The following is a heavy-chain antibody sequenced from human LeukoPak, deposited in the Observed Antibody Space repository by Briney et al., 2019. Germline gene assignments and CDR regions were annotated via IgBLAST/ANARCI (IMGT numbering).Heavy chain of an antibody. CDR2: INAVNGNT. CDR1: GYTFTSYA. D-gene: IGHD2-21*02. J-gene: IGHJ4*02. Sequence: ASVKVSCKASGYTFTSYALHWARQAPGQRLQWMGWINAVNGNTKYSQKFQGRVTITKDTSASTTYMELSSLRSEDTAVYYCARDIGCGGDCPLDYWGQGTLVTVSS. V-gene: IGHV1-3*01. CDR3: ARDIGCGGDCPLDY.